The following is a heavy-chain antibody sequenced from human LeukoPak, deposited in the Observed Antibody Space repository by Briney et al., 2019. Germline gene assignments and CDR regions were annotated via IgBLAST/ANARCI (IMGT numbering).Heavy chain of an antibody. V-gene: IGHV4-61*02. CDR2: IYTSGST. CDR3: ARERGVTYYYGSGSYPDY. CDR1: GGSISSDGYY. D-gene: IGHD3-10*01. Sequence: SETQSLTCTVSGGSISSDGYYWSWIRQPAGKGLEWIGRIYTSGSTNYNPSLKSRVTISVDTAKNQFSLKLSSVTAADTAVYYCARERGVTYYYGSGSYPDYWGQGTLVAVSS. J-gene: IGHJ4*02.